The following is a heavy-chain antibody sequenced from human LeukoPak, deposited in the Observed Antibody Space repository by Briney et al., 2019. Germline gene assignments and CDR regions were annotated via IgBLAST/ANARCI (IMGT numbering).Heavy chain of an antibody. CDR3: ARTTEAHSWRTRYYDYYMDV. Sequence: SETLSLTCTVSGGSISSYYWSWIRQPAGKGLEWIGRIYTSGSTNYNPSLKSRVTMSVDTSKNQFSLKLSSVTAADTAVYYCARTTEAHSWRTRYYDYYMDVWGKGTTVAVSS. D-gene: IGHD6-13*01. V-gene: IGHV4-4*07. CDR1: GGSISSYY. CDR2: IYTSGST. J-gene: IGHJ6*03.